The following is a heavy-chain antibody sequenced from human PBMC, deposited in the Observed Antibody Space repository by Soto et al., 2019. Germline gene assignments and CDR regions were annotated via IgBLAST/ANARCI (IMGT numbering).Heavy chain of an antibody. CDR1: GGTFSRYF. J-gene: IGHJ6*02. V-gene: IGHV1-69*01. D-gene: IGHD6-13*01. CDR2: IIPVFGTA. Sequence: QVQLVQSGAEVKKAGSSVKVSCKVSGGTFSRYFINWVRQAPGQGLEWVGGIIPVFGTASYAEKFQGRVTITADESTSTAYLALSSLRPGDTAVYYCARETPSAAAVYYSYGLDVWGQGTTVTVPS. CDR3: ARETPSAAAVYYSYGLDV.